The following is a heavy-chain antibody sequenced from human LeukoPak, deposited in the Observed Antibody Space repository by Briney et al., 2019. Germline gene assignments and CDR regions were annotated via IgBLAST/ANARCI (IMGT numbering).Heavy chain of an antibody. CDR2: IQNDGSNE. V-gene: IGHV3-30*02. CDR1: GFTFSSYG. D-gene: IGHD2-2*01. J-gene: IGHJ4*02. Sequence: GGSLRLSCAASGFTFSSYGMHWVRQAPGKGLEWVAYIQNDGSNEQYADSVKGRFTISRDNAKNSLYLQMNSLRAEDTALYYCARAAIPAAFLDYWGQGTLVTVSS. CDR3: ARAAIPAAFLDY.